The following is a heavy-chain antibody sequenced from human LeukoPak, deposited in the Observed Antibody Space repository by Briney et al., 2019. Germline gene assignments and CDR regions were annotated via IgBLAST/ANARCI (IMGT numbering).Heavy chain of an antibody. CDR1: GGSISSSSYY. Sequence: SETLSLTCTVSGGSISSSSYYWGWIRQPPGKGLEWIGSIYYSGSTYYNPSLKSRVTISVDTSKNQFSLKLSSVTAADTAVYYCARVKYYYDSSGYRYDAFDIWGQGTMVTVSS. D-gene: IGHD3-22*01. J-gene: IGHJ3*02. CDR3: ARVKYYYDSSGYRYDAFDI. V-gene: IGHV4-39*07. CDR2: IYYSGST.